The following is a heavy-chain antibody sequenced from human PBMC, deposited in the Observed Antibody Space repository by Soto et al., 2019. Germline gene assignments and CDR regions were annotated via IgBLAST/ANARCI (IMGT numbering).Heavy chain of an antibody. Sequence: PGGSLRLSCAVSGFSVSSKYMSWVRQAAGKGLEWVAVIYAGSITFYADSVKGRFTISRDDSKNSLYLQMSSLRVEDTAVYYCARIPYDNSGTIFDYWGQGTQVTAPQ. CDR2: IYAGSIT. J-gene: IGHJ4*02. D-gene: IGHD3-22*01. V-gene: IGHV3-53*01. CDR1: GFSVSSKY. CDR3: ARIPYDNSGTIFDY.